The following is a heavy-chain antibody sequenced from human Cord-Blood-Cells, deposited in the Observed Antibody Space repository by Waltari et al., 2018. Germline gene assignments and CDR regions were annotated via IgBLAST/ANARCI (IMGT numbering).Heavy chain of an antibody. CDR3: ARVHLGELSYYFDY. D-gene: IGHD3-16*02. V-gene: IGHV4-38-2*01. CDR2: IYHSGST. J-gene: IGHJ4*02. CDR1: GYSISSGSY. Sequence: QVQLQESGPGLVKPSETLSLTCAVSGYSISSGSYWGWIRQPPGKGLEWIGSIYHSGSTYYNPSLKSRVTISVDTSKNQFSLKLSSVTAADTAVYYCARVHLGELSYYFDYWGQGTLVTVSS.